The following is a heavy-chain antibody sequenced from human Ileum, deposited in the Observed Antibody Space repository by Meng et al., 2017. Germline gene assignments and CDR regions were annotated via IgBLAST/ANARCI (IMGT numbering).Heavy chain of an antibody. CDR1: RGSTPTYY. Sequence: QGPPQASGPGLLKPSETLSLTCIVSRGSTPTYYWSWIRQSPTRGLEWLGNIHDTGNTNYNPSLGGRVTISLDTSKSRFSLEVTSVTAADTAVYYCARGYKWFDLDPWGQGTLVTVSS. V-gene: IGHV4-59*01. CDR3: ARGYKWFDLDP. CDR2: IHDTGNT. J-gene: IGHJ5*02. D-gene: IGHD3-10*01.